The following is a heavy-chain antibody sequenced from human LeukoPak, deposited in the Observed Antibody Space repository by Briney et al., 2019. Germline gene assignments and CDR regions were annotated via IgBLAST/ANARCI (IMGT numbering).Heavy chain of an antibody. D-gene: IGHD3-3*01. CDR1: GGSISSYY. Sequence: SETLSLTCTVSGGSISSYYWSWIRQPPGKGLEWVGYVHYSGSANYNPSLMSRVTISLDTSKNQFSLKLSSVTAADTAVYYCARDLVAGRSGIDYWGQGTLVTVSS. V-gene: IGHV4-59*01. CDR2: VHYSGSA. J-gene: IGHJ4*02. CDR3: ARDLVAGRSGIDY.